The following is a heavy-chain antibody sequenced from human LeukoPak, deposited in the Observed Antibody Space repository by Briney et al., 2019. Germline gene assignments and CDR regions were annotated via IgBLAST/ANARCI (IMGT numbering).Heavy chain of an antibody. CDR2: ITGSGDST. V-gene: IGHV3-23*01. D-gene: IGHD1-26*01. CDR3: AKAIGGTYYYYYYGMDV. J-gene: IGHJ6*02. CDR1: GFTFSSQA. Sequence: GGSLRLSCAASGFTFSSQAMSWVRQAPGKGLEWVSAITGSGDSTYYADSVKGRFTISRDNSKNTLYLQMNSLRAEDTAVYYCAKAIGGTYYYYYYGMDVWGQGTTVTVSS.